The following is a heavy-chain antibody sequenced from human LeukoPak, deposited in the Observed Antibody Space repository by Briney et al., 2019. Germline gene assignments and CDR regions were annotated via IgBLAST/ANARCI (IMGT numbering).Heavy chain of an antibody. CDR1: GFTVSSNY. V-gene: IGHV3-53*01. Sequence: GGSLRLSCAASGFTVSSNYMSWVRQAPGKGLEWVSVIYSGGSTYYADSVKGRFTISRDNSKNTLYLQMNSLRAEDTAVYYCAKDSPQYNWNYHWFDPWGQGTLVTVSS. CDR3: AKDSPQYNWNYHWFDP. J-gene: IGHJ5*02. D-gene: IGHD1-7*01. CDR2: IYSGGST.